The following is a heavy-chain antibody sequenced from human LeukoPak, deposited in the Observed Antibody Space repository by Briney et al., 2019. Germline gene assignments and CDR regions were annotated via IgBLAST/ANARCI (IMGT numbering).Heavy chain of an antibody. CDR2: IIPIFGTA. CDR3: ARDSVPAVVYGYDPTFDY. J-gene: IGHJ4*02. CDR1: GGTFSSYA. D-gene: IGHD5-12*01. V-gene: IGHV1-69*13. Sequence: ASVKVSCKASGGTFSSYAISWVRQAPGQGLEWMGGIIPIFGTANYAQKFQGRVTITADESTSTAYMELSSLRSEDTAVYYCARDSVPAVVYGYDPTFDYWGRGTLVTVSS.